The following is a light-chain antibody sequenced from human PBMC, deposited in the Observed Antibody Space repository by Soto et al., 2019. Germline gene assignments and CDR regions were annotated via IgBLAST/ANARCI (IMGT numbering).Light chain of an antibody. V-gene: IGKV1-27*01. Sequence: DIQMTQSPTSLSASVGDRVTITCRASQDIRNFVAWYQQKPGKAPKLLIYAASTLQSGVPSRCSGSGSGTDFTLTINSLQHEDVATYSRQKYSSVPVFGPGTKVEIK. CDR1: QDIRNF. J-gene: IGKJ3*01. CDR2: AAS. CDR3: QKYSSVPV.